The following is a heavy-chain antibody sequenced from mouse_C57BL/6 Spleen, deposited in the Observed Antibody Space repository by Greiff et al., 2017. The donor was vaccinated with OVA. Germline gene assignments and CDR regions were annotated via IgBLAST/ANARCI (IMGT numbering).Heavy chain of an antibody. D-gene: IGHD1-1*01. J-gene: IGHJ4*01. V-gene: IGHV5-6*01. CDR2: ISSGGSYT. CDR1: GFTFSSYG. Sequence: VQLKESGGDLVKPGGSLKLSCAASGFTFSSYGMSWVRQTPDKRLEWVATISSGGSYTYYPDSVKGRFTISRDNAKNTLYLQMSSLKSEDTAMYYCARGGYYSSSPYAMGYWGQGASVTVSS. CDR3: ARGGYYSSSPYAMGY.